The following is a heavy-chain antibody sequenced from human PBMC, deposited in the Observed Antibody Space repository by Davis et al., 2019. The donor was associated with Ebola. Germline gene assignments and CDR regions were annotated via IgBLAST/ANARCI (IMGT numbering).Heavy chain of an antibody. CDR3: VRGGSATAY. CDR1: GFTFSSYW. D-gene: IGHD2-15*01. J-gene: IGHJ1*01. Sequence: GESLKISCAASGFTFSSYWMHWVRQAPGKGLVWVSRINSDGSFTSYADSVKGRFTISRDNAKNTLYLQMNSLRAEDTAVFYCVRGGSATAYWGQGTPVTVSS. V-gene: IGHV3-74*01. CDR2: INSDGSFT.